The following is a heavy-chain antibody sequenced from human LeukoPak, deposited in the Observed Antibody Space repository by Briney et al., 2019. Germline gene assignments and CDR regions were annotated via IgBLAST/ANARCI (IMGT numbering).Heavy chain of an antibody. CDR1: GYTFTGYY. D-gene: IGHD2-8*01. Sequence: ASVKVSCKASGYTFTGYYMHWVRQAPGQGLEWMGSINPDSGDTNYAQNLQGRFTMTRDTSINTAYLDLSRLRSDDTAVYYCAIMGDTFDIWGQGTKVTVSS. V-gene: IGHV1-2*02. J-gene: IGHJ3*02. CDR3: AIMGDTFDI. CDR2: INPDSGDT.